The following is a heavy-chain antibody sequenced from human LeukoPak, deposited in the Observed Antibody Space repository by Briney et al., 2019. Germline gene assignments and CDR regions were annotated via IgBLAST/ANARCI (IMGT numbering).Heavy chain of an antibody. CDR3: ARDSKAYSSTWSFDY. Sequence: PGGSLRLSCAASGFTFSSYGMHWVRQAPGKGLEWVAVIWYDGSNKYYADSVKGRFTISRDNSKNTLYLQMNSLRAEDTAVYYCARDSKAYSSTWSFDYWGQGTLVTVSS. J-gene: IGHJ4*02. CDR1: GFTFSSYG. D-gene: IGHD6-13*01. CDR2: IWYDGSNK. V-gene: IGHV3-33*01.